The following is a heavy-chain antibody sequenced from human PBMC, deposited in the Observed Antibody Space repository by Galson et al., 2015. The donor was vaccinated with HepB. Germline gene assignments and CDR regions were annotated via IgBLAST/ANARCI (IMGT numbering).Heavy chain of an antibody. D-gene: IGHD5-18*01. J-gene: IGHJ6*02. CDR1: GFTVSSNY. CDR3: ARLHVDTAMERDGMDV. CDR2: IYSGGST. V-gene: IGHV3-53*01. Sequence: SLRLSGAASGFTVSSNYMSWVRQAPGKGLEWVSVIYSGGSTYYADSVKGRFTISRDNSKNTLYLQMNSLRAEDTAVYYCARLHVDTAMERDGMDVWGQGTTVTVSS.